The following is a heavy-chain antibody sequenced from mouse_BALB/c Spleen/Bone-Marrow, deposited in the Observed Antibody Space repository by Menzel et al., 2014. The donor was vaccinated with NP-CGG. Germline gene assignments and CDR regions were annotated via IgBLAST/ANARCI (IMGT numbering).Heavy chain of an antibody. CDR2: INPYNGGS. D-gene: IGHD2-5*01. Sequence: VQLQQSGPELVKPGTSMKISCKASGYSFTGYAMNWVKQTHGKNLEWIGLINPYNGGSSYNQKFKGKATLTVDKSSSTAYMELLSLTSEDSAVYYCARGSIVTRCYAMDYWGQGTSVTVSS. CDR1: GYSFTGYA. J-gene: IGHJ4*01. CDR3: ARGSIVTRCYAMDY. V-gene: IGHV1-31*01.